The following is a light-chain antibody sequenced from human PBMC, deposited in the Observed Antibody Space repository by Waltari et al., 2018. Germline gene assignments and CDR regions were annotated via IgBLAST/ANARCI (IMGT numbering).Light chain of an antibody. J-gene: IGKJ1*01. CDR1: QSISIN. V-gene: IGKV3-15*01. CDR3: QQFNDWPRT. Sequence: EVVMTQSPATLSVSQGERATLSCRASQSISINMVWYQQRPGQAPRLLIYEASMRATDIPARFIGSGSGTEFTLTISSVQSEDAAVYYCQQFNDWPRTFGQGTKVEIK. CDR2: EAS.